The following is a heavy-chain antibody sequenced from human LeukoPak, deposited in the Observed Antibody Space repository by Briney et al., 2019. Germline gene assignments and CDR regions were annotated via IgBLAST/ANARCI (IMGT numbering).Heavy chain of an antibody. Sequence: ASVKVSCKASGYTFTSYGISWVRQAPGQGLEWMGWISAYNGNTNYAQKLQGRVTMTTDTSTSTAYMELRSLRSDDTAVYYCARDQAQWLGHYYYYGMDVWGQGTTVTVSS. V-gene: IGHV1-18*01. D-gene: IGHD6-19*01. J-gene: IGHJ6*02. CDR3: ARDQAQWLGHYYYYGMDV. CDR2: ISAYNGNT. CDR1: GYTFTSYG.